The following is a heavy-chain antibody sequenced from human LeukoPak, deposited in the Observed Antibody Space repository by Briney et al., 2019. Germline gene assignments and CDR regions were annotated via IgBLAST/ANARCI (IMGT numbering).Heavy chain of an antibody. CDR3: AKSRARRKGSSGSIDY. Sequence: PGGSLRLSCVASGFTFSSYVMSWVRQAPGKGLEWVSSISGGGGGAYYADPAKGRFTISRDNSKNTLHLQMNSLRAEDTAIYYCAKSRARRKGSSGSIDYWGQGTLVTVSS. CDR1: GFTFSSYV. J-gene: IGHJ4*02. V-gene: IGHV3-23*01. CDR2: ISGGGGGA. D-gene: IGHD3-22*01.